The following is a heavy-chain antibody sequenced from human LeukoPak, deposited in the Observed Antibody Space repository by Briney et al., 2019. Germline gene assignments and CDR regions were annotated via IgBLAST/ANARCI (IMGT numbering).Heavy chain of an antibody. D-gene: IGHD3-3*01. CDR3: ANTFHEGFNYDFWSGLYYFDY. CDR1: GFTFSGYA. CDR2: ISGSGGST. Sequence: PGGSLRLSCAASGFTFSGYAMSWVRQAPGKGLEWVSAISGSGGSTYYADSVKGRFTISRDNSKNTLYLQMNSLRAEDTAVYYCANTFHEGFNYDFWSGLYYFDYWGQGTLVTVSS. J-gene: IGHJ4*02. V-gene: IGHV3-23*01.